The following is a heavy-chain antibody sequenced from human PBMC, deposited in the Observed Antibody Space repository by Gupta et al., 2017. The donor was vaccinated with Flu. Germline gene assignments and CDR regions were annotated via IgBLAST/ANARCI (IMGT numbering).Heavy chain of an antibody. V-gene: IGHV3-30*03. CDR2: VSYEGNNK. D-gene: IGHD2-15*01. J-gene: IGHJ6*03. CDR3: ASLLCSGDYCYSRYYYYDMDV. Sequence: QVQLVESGGCVVQPGRSLRLSCAASGFTFRSYGMHWVRQAPGKGLEWVAVVSYEGNNKYYADSGKGRFTISRDNSKNTLYLQMYSLRDEETAVYYCASLLCSGDYCYSRYYYYDMDVWGKGTTVTVSS. CDR1: GFTFRSYG.